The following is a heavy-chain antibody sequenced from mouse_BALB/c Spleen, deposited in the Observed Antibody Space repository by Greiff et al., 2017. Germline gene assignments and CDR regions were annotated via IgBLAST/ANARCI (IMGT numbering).Heavy chain of an antibody. Sequence: VQLQQSGPELVKPGASVKISCKASGYSFTRYFMNWVMQSHGKSLEWIGRINPYNGDTFYNQKFKGKTTLTVDKSSSTAHMELRSLASEDSAVYYCARSGKGNYDLDYWGQGTTLTVSS. J-gene: IGHJ2*01. V-gene: IGHV1-20*02. CDR3: ARSGKGNYDLDY. D-gene: IGHD2-1*01. CDR2: INPYNGDT. CDR1: GYSFTRYF.